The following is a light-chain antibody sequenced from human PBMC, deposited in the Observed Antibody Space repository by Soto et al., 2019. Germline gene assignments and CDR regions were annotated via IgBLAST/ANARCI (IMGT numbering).Light chain of an antibody. J-gene: IGKJ4*01. CDR1: QSVSSN. V-gene: IGKV3-15*01. CDR2: GAS. CDR3: QQYNNWPLL. Sequence: EIVMTQSPATLSVSPGERATLSCRASQSVSSNLAWYQQKPGQAPRLLIYGASTRATGIPARFSVSGSGTDFTLTISSLQSEDFAVYYCQQYNNWPLLFGGGTKVEIK.